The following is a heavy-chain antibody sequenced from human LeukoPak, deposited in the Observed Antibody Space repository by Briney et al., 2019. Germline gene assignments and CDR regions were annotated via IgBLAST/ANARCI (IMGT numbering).Heavy chain of an antibody. CDR2: IYYSGST. CDR3: ARGGPDSFANWFDP. Sequence: SETLSLTCTVSGGSISSGGYYWSWIRQHPGKGLEWIGYIYYSGSTNYNPSLKSRVTISVDTSKNQFSLKLSSVTAADTAVYYCARGGPDSFANWFDPWGQGTLVTVSS. J-gene: IGHJ5*02. V-gene: IGHV4-31*03. CDR1: GGSISSGGYY. D-gene: IGHD2-21*02.